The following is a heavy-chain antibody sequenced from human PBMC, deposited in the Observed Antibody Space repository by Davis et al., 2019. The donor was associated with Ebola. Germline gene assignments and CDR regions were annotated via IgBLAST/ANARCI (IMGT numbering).Heavy chain of an antibody. V-gene: IGHV1-18*04. D-gene: IGHD2-15*01. J-gene: IGHJ5*02. CDR1: GYTFTSYG. CDR3: ARNGAYCSGGSCYSGWFDP. Sequence: ASVKVSCKASGYTFTSYGISWVRQAPGQGLEWMGWISAYNGNTNYAQKLQGRVTMTTDTSTSTAYMELRSLRSDDTAVYYCARNGAYCSGGSCYSGWFDPWGQGTLVTVSS. CDR2: ISAYNGNT.